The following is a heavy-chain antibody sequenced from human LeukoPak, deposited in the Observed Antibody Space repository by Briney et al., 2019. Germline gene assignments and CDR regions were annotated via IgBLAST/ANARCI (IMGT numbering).Heavy chain of an antibody. V-gene: IGHV3-53*01. D-gene: IGHD3-22*01. CDR3: ARWGYDSSGSYWDN. CDR1: AFSVSSNY. Sequence: GGSLRLSCAASAFSVSSNYMTWVRQAPGKGLQWVSVIYSVSDTFYADSVKGRFTISRDNSKNTVSLQMNSLRADDTAVYYCARWGYDSSGSYWDNWGQGTLVTVSS. CDR2: IYSVSDT. J-gene: IGHJ4*02.